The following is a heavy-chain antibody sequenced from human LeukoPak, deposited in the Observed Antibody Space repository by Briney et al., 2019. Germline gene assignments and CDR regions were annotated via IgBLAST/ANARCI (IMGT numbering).Heavy chain of an antibody. V-gene: IGHV3-15*01. Sequence: GGSLRLSCAASGFTFSSYAMSWVRQAPGKGLEWVGRIKSKTDGGTTDYAAPVKGGFTISRDDSKYTLYLQMNSLKTEDTALYYCATGGPSGSHDFDYWGQGTLVTVSS. J-gene: IGHJ4*02. CDR2: IKSKTDGGTT. CDR1: GFTFSSYA. D-gene: IGHD1-26*01. CDR3: ATGGPSGSHDFDY.